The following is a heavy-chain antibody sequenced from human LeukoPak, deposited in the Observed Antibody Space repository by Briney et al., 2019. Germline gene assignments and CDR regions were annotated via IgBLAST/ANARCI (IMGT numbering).Heavy chain of an antibody. J-gene: IGHJ4*02. CDR3: ARAETTVTTIDY. V-gene: IGHV1-2*02. Sequence: ASVKVSCKASGYTFTGYYMHWVRHAPGQGLEWMGWINPNSGGTNYAQKFQGRVTMTRDTSISTAYMELSRLRSDDTAVYYCARAETTVTTIDYWGQGTLVTVSS. CDR1: GYTFTGYY. CDR2: INPNSGGT. D-gene: IGHD4-17*01.